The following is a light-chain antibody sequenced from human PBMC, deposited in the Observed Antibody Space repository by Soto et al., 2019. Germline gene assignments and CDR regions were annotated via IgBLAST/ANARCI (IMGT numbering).Light chain of an antibody. CDR3: QQYNSYALT. CDR2: GSS. CDR1: QGVSDW. Sequence: DIQMTQSASTLSGSVGDRVTITCRASQGVSDWVAWYQQKPGEAPKLLIYGSSSLLSGVPSRFSGTRSGTDFTLTISSLQPDDFATYYCQQYNSYALTFGQGTRLEIK. J-gene: IGKJ5*01. V-gene: IGKV1-5*01.